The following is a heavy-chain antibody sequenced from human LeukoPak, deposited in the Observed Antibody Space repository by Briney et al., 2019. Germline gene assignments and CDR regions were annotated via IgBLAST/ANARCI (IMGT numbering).Heavy chain of an antibody. CDR3: ARQADIFDAFDI. Sequence: PSETLSLTCAVYGGSFSGYYWSWIRQPAGKGLEWIGRIYTSGSTNYNPSLKSRVTMSVDTSKNQFSLKLSSVTAADTAVYYCARQADIFDAFDIWGQGTMVTVSS. D-gene: IGHD3-9*01. CDR2: IYTSGST. J-gene: IGHJ3*02. V-gene: IGHV4-59*10. CDR1: GGSFSGYY.